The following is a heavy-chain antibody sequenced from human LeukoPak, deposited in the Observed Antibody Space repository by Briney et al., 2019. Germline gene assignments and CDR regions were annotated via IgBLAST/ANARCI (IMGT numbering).Heavy chain of an antibody. CDR1: GGSISSSNW. V-gene: IGHV4-4*02. CDR3: ARGLSLLGSEEGLPLGY. J-gene: IGHJ4*02. Sequence: SGTLSLTCAVSGGSISSSNWWSWVRQPPGKGLEWIGEIYHSGSTNYNPSLKGRVTFSVDTSKNQISLRVISVTAADTAVYYCARGLSLLGSEEGLPLGYWGQGGLVTVSS. CDR2: IYHSGST. D-gene: IGHD2-21*01.